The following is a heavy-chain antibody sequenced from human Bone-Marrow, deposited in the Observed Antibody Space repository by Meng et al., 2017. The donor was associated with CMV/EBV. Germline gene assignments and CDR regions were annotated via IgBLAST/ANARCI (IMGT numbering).Heavy chain of an antibody. CDR1: GCSFSSYC. D-gene: IGHD4-17*01. Sequence: QVQLREGGPGLVRPSETLSLPCPFAGCSFSSYCWSWIRQPAGKGLEWIGRIYTSGSTNYNPSLKSRVTMSVDTSKNQFSLKLSSVTAADTAVYYCASELGGGDYAYWGQGTLVTVSS. J-gene: IGHJ4*02. V-gene: IGHV4-4*07. CDR3: ASELGGGDYAY. CDR2: IYTSGST.